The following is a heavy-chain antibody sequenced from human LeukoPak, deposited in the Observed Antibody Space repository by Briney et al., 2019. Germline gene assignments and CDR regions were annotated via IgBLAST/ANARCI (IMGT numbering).Heavy chain of an antibody. Sequence: GASVKVSFTASGYTFTIYDINWVRQATGQGLEWMGWMNPNSGNTGYAQKFQGRATMTRNTSISTAYMELSSLRSEDTAVYYCARVGRRYCSSTSCYSLGYWGQGTLVTVSS. V-gene: IGHV1-8*01. CDR3: ARVGRRYCSSTSCYSLGY. J-gene: IGHJ4*02. CDR1: GYTFTIYD. D-gene: IGHD2-2*02. CDR2: MNPNSGNT.